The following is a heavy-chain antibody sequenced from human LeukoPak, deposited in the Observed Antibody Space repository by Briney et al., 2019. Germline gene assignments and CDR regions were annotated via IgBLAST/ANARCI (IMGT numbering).Heavy chain of an antibody. V-gene: IGHV4-39*07. CDR3: ARDSSDLLLWFGELSLNWFDP. D-gene: IGHD3-10*01. Sequence: SETLSLTCTVSGGSISSSSYYWGWIRQPPGKGLEWIGSIYYSGSTYYNPSLKSRVTISVDTSKNQFSLKLSSVTAADTAVYYCARDSSDLLLWFGELSLNWFDPWGQGTLVTVSS. CDR1: GGSISSSSYY. J-gene: IGHJ5*02. CDR2: IYYSGST.